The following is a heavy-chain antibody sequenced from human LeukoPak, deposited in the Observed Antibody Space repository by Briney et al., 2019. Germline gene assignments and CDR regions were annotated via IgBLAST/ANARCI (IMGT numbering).Heavy chain of an antibody. CDR1: GGTFSSYA. D-gene: IGHD1-26*01. V-gene: IGHV1-69*04. Sequence: VASVKVSCKASGGTFSSYAISWVRQAPGQGLEWMGRIIPILGIANYAQKFQGRVTITADKSTSTAYTELSSLRSEDTAVYYCARGGGWELPLDYWGQGTLVTVSS. J-gene: IGHJ4*02. CDR2: IIPILGIA. CDR3: ARGGGWELPLDY.